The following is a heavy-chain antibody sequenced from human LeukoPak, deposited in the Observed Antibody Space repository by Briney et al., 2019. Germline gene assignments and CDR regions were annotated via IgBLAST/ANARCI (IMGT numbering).Heavy chain of an antibody. J-gene: IGHJ5*02. Sequence: SETLSLTCTVSGGSISSYYWNWIRQPPGRGLDWIGYIYYSGSTNYNPSLKSRVTISVDTSKNQFSLKLNSVTAADTAVYYCARGESSGSNWFDPWGQGTLVTVSS. CDR1: GGSISSYY. V-gene: IGHV4-59*01. D-gene: IGHD3-22*01. CDR3: ARGESSGSNWFDP. CDR2: IYYSGST.